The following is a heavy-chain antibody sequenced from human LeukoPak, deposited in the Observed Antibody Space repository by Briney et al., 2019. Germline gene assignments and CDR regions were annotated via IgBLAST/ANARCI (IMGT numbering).Heavy chain of an antibody. CDR1: GFTFSSYE. V-gene: IGHV3-48*03. J-gene: IGHJ4*02. CDR3: ASMVVVAARDY. Sequence: GGSLRLSCAASGFTFSSYEMNWVRQAPGKGLEWVSYISSSGSTIYYADSVKGRFTISRDNAKNSLYPQMNSLRAEDTAVYYCASMVVVAARDYWGQGTLVTVSS. D-gene: IGHD2-15*01. CDR2: ISSSGSTI.